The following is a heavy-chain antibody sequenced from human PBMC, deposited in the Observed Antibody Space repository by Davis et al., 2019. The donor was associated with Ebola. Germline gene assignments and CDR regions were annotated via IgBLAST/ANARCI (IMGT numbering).Heavy chain of an antibody. V-gene: IGHV3-33*08. Sequence: GESLKISCAASGFTFSSYGMHWVRQAPGKGLEWVAVIWYDGSNKYYADSVKGRFTISRDNSKNTLYLQMNSLRAEDTAVYYCARGQVGFGELLLDYYYYYGMDVWGKGTTVTVSS. J-gene: IGHJ6*04. CDR1: GFTFSSYG. CDR2: IWYDGSNK. D-gene: IGHD3-10*01. CDR3: ARGQVGFGELLLDYYYYYGMDV.